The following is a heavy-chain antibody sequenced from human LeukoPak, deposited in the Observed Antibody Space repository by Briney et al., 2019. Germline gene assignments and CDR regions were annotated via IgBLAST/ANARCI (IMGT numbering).Heavy chain of an antibody. CDR3: AKPASNYDFWSGLDY. CDR1: GFTFSSYA. V-gene: IGHV3-30*02. D-gene: IGHD3-3*01. CDR2: IRYDGSNK. J-gene: IGHJ4*02. Sequence: GGSLRLSCAASGFTFSSYAMSWVRQAPGKGLEWVAFIRYDGSNKYYADSMKGRFTISRDNSKNTLYLQVNSLRAEDTAVYYCAKPASNYDFWSGLDYWGQGTLVTVSS.